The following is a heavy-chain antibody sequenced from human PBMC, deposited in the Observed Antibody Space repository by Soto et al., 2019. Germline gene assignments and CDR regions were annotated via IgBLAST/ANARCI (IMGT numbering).Heavy chain of an antibody. CDR3: THRGGATVGLYYFDY. D-gene: IGHD3-16*01. J-gene: IGHJ4*02. V-gene: IGHV2-5*01. CDR2: IYWHDDK. CDR1: GFSLSTTGVG. Sequence: SCHPLVNPTHTLTLTCTFSGFSLSTTGVGVSWIRHPPGKALEFLALIYWHDDKRYSPSLKSRLTITKDTSKNQVVLTMTNMDPVDTATYYCTHRGGATVGLYYFDYWGQGALVTVSS.